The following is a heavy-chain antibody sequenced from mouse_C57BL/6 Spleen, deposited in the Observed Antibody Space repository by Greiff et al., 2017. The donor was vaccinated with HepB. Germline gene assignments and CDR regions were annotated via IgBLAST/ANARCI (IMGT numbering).Heavy chain of an antibody. CDR1: GFTFSDYG. CDR3: ARGNDYDDGAMDY. D-gene: IGHD2-4*01. CDR2: ISSGSSTI. J-gene: IGHJ4*01. V-gene: IGHV5-17*01. Sequence: EVQVVESGGGLVKPGGSLKLSCAASGFTFSDYGMHWVRQAPEKGLEWVAYISSGSSTIYYADTVKGRFTISRDNAKNTLFLQMTSLRSEDTAMYYCARGNDYDDGAMDYWGQGTSVTVSS.